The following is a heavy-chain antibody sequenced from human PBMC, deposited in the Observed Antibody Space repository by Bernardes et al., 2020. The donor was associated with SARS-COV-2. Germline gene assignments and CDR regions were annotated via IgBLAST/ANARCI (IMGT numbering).Heavy chain of an antibody. V-gene: IGHV3-23*01. CDR2: IIGSGGST. Sequence: GGSLRLSCAASGFTFSSYWMSWVRQAPGKGLEWFSAIIGSGGSTYYADSVKGRFTISRDNSKNTLYLQRNSLRAEDTAVYYCAKDLSPGVAFDIWGQGTMVTVSS. D-gene: IGHD3-10*01. CDR3: AKDLSPGVAFDI. CDR1: GFTFSSYW. J-gene: IGHJ3*02.